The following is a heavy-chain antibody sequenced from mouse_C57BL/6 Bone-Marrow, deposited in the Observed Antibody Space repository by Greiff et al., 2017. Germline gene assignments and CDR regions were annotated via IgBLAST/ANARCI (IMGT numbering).Heavy chain of an antibody. CDR3: ARATMGSWFAY. Sequence: QVPLQQPGAELVKPGASVKLSCKASGYTFTSYWMHWVKQRPGQGLEWIGMIHPNSGSTNYKEKFKNKATLTVDKSSSPAYMQLSSLTSEDSAVYYCARATMGSWFAYWGQGTRVTVSA. CDR1: GYTFTSYW. J-gene: IGHJ3*01. CDR2: IHPNSGST. V-gene: IGHV1-64*01. D-gene: IGHD1-1*02.